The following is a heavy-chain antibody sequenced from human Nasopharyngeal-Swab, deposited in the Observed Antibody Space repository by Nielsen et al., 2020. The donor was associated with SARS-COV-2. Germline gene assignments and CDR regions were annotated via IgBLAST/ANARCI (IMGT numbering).Heavy chain of an antibody. V-gene: IGHV4-61*01. D-gene: IGHD6-19*01. CDR1: GGSVSSGSYY. J-gene: IGHJ4*02. Sequence: SETLSLTCTVSGGSVSSGSYYWSWIRQPPGKGLEWIGYIYYSGSTYYNPSLKSRVTISVDTSKSQFSLKLSSVTAADTAVYYCARGGYSSGWVVYWGQGTLVTVSS. CDR2: IYYSGST. CDR3: ARGGYSSGWVVY.